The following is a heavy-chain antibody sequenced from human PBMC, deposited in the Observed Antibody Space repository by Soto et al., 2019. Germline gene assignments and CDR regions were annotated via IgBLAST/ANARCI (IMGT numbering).Heavy chain of an antibody. V-gene: IGHV3-7*01. J-gene: IGHJ4*02. D-gene: IGHD2-2*01. Sequence: PGLLMRVSCAAAGFNIISYGMSWVRKNTGTGLEWVATIKQDGSERYYVDSVEGRFTISRDNGKNSLSLQMNSLRAEDTTVYHCARGCGRASCPYYFDYWAGEPWSPSPQ. CDR2: IKQDGSER. CDR1: GFNIISYG. CDR3: ARGCGRASCPYYFDY.